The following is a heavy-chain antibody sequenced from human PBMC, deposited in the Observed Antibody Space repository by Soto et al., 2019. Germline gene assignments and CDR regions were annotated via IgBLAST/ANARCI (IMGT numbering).Heavy chain of an antibody. J-gene: IGHJ4*02. CDR3: ATQDARNYIDS. D-gene: IGHD6-6*01. V-gene: IGHV1-69*06. CDR2: IIPIFGTT. Sequence: ASVKVSCKASGGTFGSDAITWVRQAPGQGLEWVGRIIPIFGTTNYAQNLQGRVTISADKSTLTSYMELHSLRADDTAVYYCATQDARNYIDSWGQGNSVTVSS. CDR1: GGTFGSDA.